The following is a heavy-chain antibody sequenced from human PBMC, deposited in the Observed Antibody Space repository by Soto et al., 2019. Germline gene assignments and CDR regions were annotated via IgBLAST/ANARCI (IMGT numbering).Heavy chain of an antibody. J-gene: IGHJ4*02. V-gene: IGHV4-39*01. CDR3: ARHKDYVWGSYREGYFDY. D-gene: IGHD3-16*02. Sequence: SDTLSLTCTLSRCSITSSSCYWDWIRQPPGKVLEWIGSIYYSGSTYYNPSLKSRVTISVDTSKNQFSLKLSSVTAADTAVYYCARHKDYVWGSYREGYFDYWGQG. CDR2: IYYSGST. CDR1: RCSITSSSCY.